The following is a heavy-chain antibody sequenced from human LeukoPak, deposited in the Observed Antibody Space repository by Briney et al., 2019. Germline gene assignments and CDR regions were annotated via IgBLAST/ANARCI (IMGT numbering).Heavy chain of an antibody. D-gene: IGHD2-15*01. Sequence: GGSLRLSCAASGFTLSSYTMHWVRQAPGKGLEWVAVISYDGNNKYYADSVKGRFTISRDNSKNTLYLQMNSLRTEDTAVYYCARVLVAATIDYWGQGTLVTVSS. CDR1: GFTLSSYT. CDR2: ISYDGNNK. CDR3: ARVLVAATIDY. V-gene: IGHV3-30-3*01. J-gene: IGHJ4*02.